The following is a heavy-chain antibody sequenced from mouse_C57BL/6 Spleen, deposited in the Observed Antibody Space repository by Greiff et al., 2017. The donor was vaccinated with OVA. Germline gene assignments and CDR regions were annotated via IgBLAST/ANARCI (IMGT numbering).Heavy chain of an antibody. Sequence: QVQLKESGAELVKPGASVKMSCKASGYTFTTYPIEWMKQNHGKSLEWIGNFHPYNDDTKYNEKFKGKATLTVEKSSSTVYLELSLLTSDDSAVYYYAGYSSYEGLDYWGQGTTLTVSS. J-gene: IGHJ2*01. CDR3: AGYSSYEGLDY. CDR2: FHPYNDDT. V-gene: IGHV1-47*01. CDR1: GYTFTTYP. D-gene: IGHD2-5*01.